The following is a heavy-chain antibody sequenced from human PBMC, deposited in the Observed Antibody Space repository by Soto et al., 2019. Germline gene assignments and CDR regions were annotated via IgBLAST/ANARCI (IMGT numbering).Heavy chain of an antibody. CDR3: ARGGRMFLEWYGY. Sequence: QVQLVQSGAEVKKSGASVKVSCKASGYTFTSYYMHWVRQAPGQGLEWMGIINPSGGSTRFAQKFQGRVTLTRDTSTNTVYMELSSLRSEDTAVYYCARGGRMFLEWYGYWGQGTLVTVSS. V-gene: IGHV1-46*01. CDR1: GYTFTSYY. D-gene: IGHD3-3*01. J-gene: IGHJ4*02. CDR2: INPSGGST.